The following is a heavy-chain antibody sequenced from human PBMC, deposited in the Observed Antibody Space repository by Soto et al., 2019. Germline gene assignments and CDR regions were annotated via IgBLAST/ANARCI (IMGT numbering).Heavy chain of an antibody. D-gene: IGHD2-15*01. Sequence: QLQLQESGPGLVKPSETLSLTCTVSGGSISSSSYYWGWIRQPPGKGLEWIGSIYYSGSTYYNPSLKSRVTISVDTSKIQFSLKLSSVTAADTAVYYCARVVVVAAGGYFDYWGQGTLVTVSS. J-gene: IGHJ4*02. CDR1: GGSISSSSYY. CDR3: ARVVVVAAGGYFDY. V-gene: IGHV4-39*01. CDR2: IYYSGST.